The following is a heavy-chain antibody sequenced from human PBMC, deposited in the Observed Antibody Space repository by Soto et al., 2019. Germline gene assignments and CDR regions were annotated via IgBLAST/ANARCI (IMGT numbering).Heavy chain of an antibody. D-gene: IGHD6-19*01. CDR1: GFTFSAYD. CDR2: IGSSGGVI. Sequence: PGGSLRLSCAASGFTFSAYDMNWVRQAPGKGLEWIAYIGSSGGVIHYADSVKGRFAISRDNSKNTLYLQMNSLRGEDTAVYSCARVEQWLYIAKYWGQGTLVTVSS. J-gene: IGHJ4*02. CDR3: ARVEQWLYIAKY. V-gene: IGHV3-48*03.